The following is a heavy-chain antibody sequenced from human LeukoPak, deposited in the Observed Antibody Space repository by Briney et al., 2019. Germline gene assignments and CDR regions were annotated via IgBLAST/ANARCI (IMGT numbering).Heavy chain of an antibody. CDR1: GGSISSYY. CDR2: INHSGST. CDR3: ARGRGYYMDV. V-gene: IGHV4-34*01. J-gene: IGHJ6*03. Sequence: SETLSLTCTVSGGSISSYYWSWIRQPPGKGLEWIGEINHSGSTNYNPSLKSRVTISVDTSKNQFSLKLSSVTAADTAVYYCARGRGYYMDVWGKGTTVTVSS.